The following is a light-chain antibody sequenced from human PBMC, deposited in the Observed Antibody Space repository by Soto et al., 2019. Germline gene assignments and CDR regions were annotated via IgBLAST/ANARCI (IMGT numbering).Light chain of an antibody. Sequence: QSVLTQPASVSGSPGQSITISCTGTSSDVGSYNLVSWYQQHPGKAPKLMIYEVSKLPSGVSNRFSGSKSGNTASLTISWLQAEDEADYYCCSYAGSSTFLYVFGTGTKVTVL. CDR1: SSDVGSYNL. CDR3: CSYAGSSTFLYV. J-gene: IGLJ1*01. V-gene: IGLV2-23*02. CDR2: EVS.